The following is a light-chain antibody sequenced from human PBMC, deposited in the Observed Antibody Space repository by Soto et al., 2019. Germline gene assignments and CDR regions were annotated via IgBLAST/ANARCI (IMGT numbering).Light chain of an antibody. Sequence: QSALTQPPSASGSPGQSVTISCTGTNTDIGGHKYVSWYQHHPGKAPKLLIYEGSERPSGVPDRFSGSKSGNAASLTVSGLQADDEAMYYCSSYTGTNNSVIFGGGTKLTVL. CDR1: NTDIGGHKY. V-gene: IGLV2-8*01. J-gene: IGLJ2*01. CDR3: SSYTGTNNSVI. CDR2: EGS.